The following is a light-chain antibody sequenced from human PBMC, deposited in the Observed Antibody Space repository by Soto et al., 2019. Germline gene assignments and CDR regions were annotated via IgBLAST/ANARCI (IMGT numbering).Light chain of an antibody. CDR1: QSVNSW. CDR3: QQFGT. Sequence: EIKMTQSPSALSASVGERVTITCRASQSVNSWLAWYQQRPGKAPKLLIYDASSLESGVPSRFSGSGSGTEFTLTISTLQPDDFATYYCQQFGTFGQGTKVDIK. CDR2: DAS. J-gene: IGKJ1*01. V-gene: IGKV1-5*01.